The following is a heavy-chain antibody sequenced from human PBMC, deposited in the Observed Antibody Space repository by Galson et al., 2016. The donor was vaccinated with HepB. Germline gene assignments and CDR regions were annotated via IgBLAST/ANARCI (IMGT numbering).Heavy chain of an antibody. V-gene: IGHV3-15*01. Sequence: SLRLSCAAPGLIFSNDWMSWVRQAPGKGLEWVGRIKSKNDGGTTDYAAPVKDRFNISRDDSKNTLYLQMNSLKSEDTAVYYCARDRWYRGMDVWGQGTTVTVSS. J-gene: IGHJ6*02. D-gene: IGHD6-13*01. CDR2: IKSKNDGGTT. CDR3: ARDRWYRGMDV. CDR1: GLIFSNDW.